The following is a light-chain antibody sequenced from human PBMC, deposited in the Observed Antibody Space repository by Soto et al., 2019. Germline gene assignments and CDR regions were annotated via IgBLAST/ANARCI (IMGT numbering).Light chain of an antibody. CDR3: QSYNSSRTVV. CDR2: GNT. Sequence: QSVLTQPPSVSGAPGQRVTISCTGSSSNIGAGYDVHWYQQFPGTTPKLLIYGNTNRPSGVPDRFSDSKSGTSASLDITGLQAEDEAEYYCQSYNSSRTVVFGGGTKLTVL. J-gene: IGLJ1*01. CDR1: SSNIGAGYD. V-gene: IGLV1-40*01.